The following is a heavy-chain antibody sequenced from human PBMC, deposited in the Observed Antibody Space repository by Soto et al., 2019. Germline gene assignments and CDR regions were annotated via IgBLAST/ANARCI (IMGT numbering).Heavy chain of an antibody. CDR1: VYTFTSCG. CDR2: ISAYNGNT. Sequence: VSVKVCCKASVYTFTSCGISRVRQAPGQGPEWMGWISAYNGNTNYAQKLQGRVTTTTDTSTSTAYMELRSLRSDDTAVYYCAREGWIQLWSFDPWGQGTLVTVSS. V-gene: IGHV1-18*01. CDR3: AREGWIQLWSFDP. D-gene: IGHD5-18*01. J-gene: IGHJ5*02.